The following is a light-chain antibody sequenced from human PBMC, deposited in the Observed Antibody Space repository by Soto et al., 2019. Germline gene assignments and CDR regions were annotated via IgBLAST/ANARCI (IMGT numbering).Light chain of an antibody. CDR1: QSISSW. CDR2: QAS. J-gene: IGKJ1*01. Sequence: DIQMTQSPSTLSASVGDRVTITCRASQSISSWLAWYQQKPGKAPKLLIYQASSLETGVPSRFSGSGSGTEFSLSISSLQPDDFATYYCQQYRTYPWTFGQGTKVEIK. CDR3: QQYRTYPWT. V-gene: IGKV1-5*03.